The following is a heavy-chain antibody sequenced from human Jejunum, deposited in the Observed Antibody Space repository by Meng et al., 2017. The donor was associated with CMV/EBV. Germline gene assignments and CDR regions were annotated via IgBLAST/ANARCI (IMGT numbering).Heavy chain of an antibody. Sequence: SIGTHYYYWGFVRPPPGKGLEWIGNIDSRGTTYYNPSLRSRATMSVDTSRNQFSLRLSSVTAADTAVYYCATHKWEPKSDPMDYWGQGTLVTVSS. CDR1: SIGTHYYY. J-gene: IGHJ4*02. V-gene: IGHV4-39*01. D-gene: IGHD1-26*01. CDR2: IDSRGTT. CDR3: ATHKWEPKSDPMDY.